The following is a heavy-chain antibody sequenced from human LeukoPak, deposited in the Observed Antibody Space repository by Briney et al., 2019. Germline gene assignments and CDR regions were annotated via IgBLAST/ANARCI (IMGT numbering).Heavy chain of an antibody. V-gene: IGHV1-69*13. D-gene: IGHD1-26*01. Sequence: ASVKVSCKASGYTFTTYAMHWVRQAPGQRLEWMGGIIPIFGTANYAQKFQGRVTITADESTSTAYMELSSLRSEDTAVYYCARGGDSDPEVIYYFDYWGQGTLVTVSS. CDR3: ARGGDSDPEVIYYFDY. J-gene: IGHJ4*02. CDR1: GYTFTTYA. CDR2: IIPIFGTA.